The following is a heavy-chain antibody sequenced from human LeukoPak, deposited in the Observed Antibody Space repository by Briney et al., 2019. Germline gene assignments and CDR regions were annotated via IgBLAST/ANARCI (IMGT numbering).Heavy chain of an antibody. CDR1: GFTFSSYS. V-gene: IGHV3-48*04. J-gene: IGHJ4*02. Sequence: GGSLRLSCAASGFTFSSYSMNWARQAPGKGLEWVSYISGDSSIICYADSVKGRFTISSDNPKNSLYLQMNSLRAEDTAVYYCARGTAAAGLGYWGQGTLVTVSS. CDR2: ISGDSSII. D-gene: IGHD6-13*01. CDR3: ARGTAAAGLGY.